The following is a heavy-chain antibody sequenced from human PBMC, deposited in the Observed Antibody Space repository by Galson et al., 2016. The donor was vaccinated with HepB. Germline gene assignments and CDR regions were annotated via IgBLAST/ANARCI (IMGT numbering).Heavy chain of an antibody. V-gene: IGHV3-7*01. J-gene: IGHJ6*04. D-gene: IGHD2-2*01. CDR1: GFTFSRYW. CDR2: INQDGSEK. Sequence: SLRLSCATSGFTFSRYWMSWVRQAPGKGLEWVANINQDGSEKYYVDSVKGRLTISRDNAKNSLYLQMNSLRVEDTALYYCARWGDDSSSTSCHPHSMDDWGTVTAVIASS. CDR3: ARWGDDSSSTSCHPHSMDD.